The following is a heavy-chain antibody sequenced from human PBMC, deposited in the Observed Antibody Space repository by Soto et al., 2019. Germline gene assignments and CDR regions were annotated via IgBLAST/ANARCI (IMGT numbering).Heavy chain of an antibody. V-gene: IGHV1-69*06. Sequence: SVKVSCKASGGSFSSYAISWVRQAPGQGLEWMGGIIPIFGTANYAQKFQGRVTITADKSTSTAYMELSSLRSEDTAVYYCARSRDYSNYYYYYYMDVWGKGTTVTVSS. CDR1: GGSFSSYA. D-gene: IGHD4-4*01. CDR2: IIPIFGTA. CDR3: ARSRDYSNYYYYYYMDV. J-gene: IGHJ6*03.